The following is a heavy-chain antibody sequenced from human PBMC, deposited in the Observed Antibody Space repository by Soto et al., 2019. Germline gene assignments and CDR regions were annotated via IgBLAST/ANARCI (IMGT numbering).Heavy chain of an antibody. V-gene: IGHV3-30*18. CDR2: ISYDGSNK. J-gene: IGHJ6*02. CDR1: GFTFSSYG. D-gene: IGHD1-26*01. Sequence: GGSLRLSCAASGFTFSSYGMHWVRQAPGKGLEWVAVISYDGSNKYYADSVKGRFTISRDNSKNTLYLQMNSLRAEDTAVYYCAKDEELQGGYYYYGMDVWGQGTTVTVSS. CDR3: AKDEELQGGYYYYGMDV.